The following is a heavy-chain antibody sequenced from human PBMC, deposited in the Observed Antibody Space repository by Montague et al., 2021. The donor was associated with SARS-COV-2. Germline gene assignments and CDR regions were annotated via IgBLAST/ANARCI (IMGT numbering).Heavy chain of an antibody. CDR3: AHLIRYYDICTGSPCDD. V-gene: IGHV2-5*01. CDR2: IYSNGDK. J-gene: IGHJ4*02. CDR1: GFSLSTPNVG. Sequence: PALVKPTQTLTLTCTFSGFSLSTPNVGVAWIRQPPGKALEWLAVIYSNGDKRYSPSLQRRLTITKGTSRNQVVLSLTNVDPVDTATYYCAHLIRYYDICTGSPCDDGGQGTQVTVSS. D-gene: IGHD3-9*01.